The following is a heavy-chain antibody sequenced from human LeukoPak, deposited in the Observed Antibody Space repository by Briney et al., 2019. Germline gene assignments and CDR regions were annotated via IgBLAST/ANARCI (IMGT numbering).Heavy chain of an antibody. D-gene: IGHD6-19*01. V-gene: IGHV3-48*03. Sequence: PGGSLRLSCEDSGFTFRSYEMNWVRQAPGKGLEWVSYISSSGSTIYYADSVKGRFTISRDNAKNSLYLQMNSLRAEDTAVYYCARVGSGWPTFDYWGQGTLVTVSS. J-gene: IGHJ4*02. CDR2: ISSSGSTI. CDR1: GFTFRSYE. CDR3: ARVGSGWPTFDY.